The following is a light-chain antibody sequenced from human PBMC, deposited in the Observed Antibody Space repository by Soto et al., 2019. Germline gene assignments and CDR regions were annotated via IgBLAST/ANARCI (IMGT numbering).Light chain of an antibody. CDR3: QQYNGYSTWT. V-gene: IGKV1-5*01. J-gene: IGKJ1*01. CDR2: DAS. Sequence: IKMTQFPSSLSASVGDRVTITCRASQSVSIWLAWYQKKPGRAPQVLIWDASTLQRGVPSRFSGSGSGTEFTLTISSLQPEDFATYYCQQYNGYSTWTFGQGTKVDI. CDR1: QSVSIW.